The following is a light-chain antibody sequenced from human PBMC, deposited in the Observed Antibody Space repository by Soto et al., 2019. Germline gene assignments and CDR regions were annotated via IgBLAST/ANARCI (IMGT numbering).Light chain of an antibody. CDR2: AAS. V-gene: IGKV1-39*01. J-gene: IGKJ4*01. CDR3: QQSYSTPRLT. Sequence: DIQMTQSPSSLSASVGDRVTITCRASQSISSYLNWYQQKPGKAPKLLIYAASSLQSGVPSRFSGSGSGTDFTLTISSLQPEDFATYYCQQSYSTPRLTFGGGPKVEIK. CDR1: QSISSY.